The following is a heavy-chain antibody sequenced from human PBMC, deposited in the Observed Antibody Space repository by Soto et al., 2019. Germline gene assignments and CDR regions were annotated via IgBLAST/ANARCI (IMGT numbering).Heavy chain of an antibody. CDR2: INPNSGGT. Sequence: ASVKFSCTASGYTFTGYYMHWVRQAPGQGLEWMGWINPNSGGTNYAQKFQGWVTMTRDTSISTAYMELSRLRSDDTAVYYCASTRHPWSWFDPWGQGTLVTVSS. J-gene: IGHJ5*02. CDR3: ASTRHPWSWFDP. D-gene: IGHD1-1*01. V-gene: IGHV1-2*04. CDR1: GYTFTGYY.